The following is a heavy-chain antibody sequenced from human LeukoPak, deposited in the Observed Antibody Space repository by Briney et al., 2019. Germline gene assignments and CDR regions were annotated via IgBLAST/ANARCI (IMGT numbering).Heavy chain of an antibody. Sequence: GASVKVSCKASGYTFTSYDINWVRQATGQGLEWMGWMNPNSGNTGYAQKFQGRVTMTRNTSISTAYIELSSLRSEDTAVYYCARGFAARRSWRETRRPVGMDVWGKGTTVTVPS. CDR1: GYTFTSYD. D-gene: IGHD6-6*01. CDR2: MNPNSGNT. V-gene: IGHV1-8*01. J-gene: IGHJ6*03. CDR3: ARGFAARRSWRETRRPVGMDV.